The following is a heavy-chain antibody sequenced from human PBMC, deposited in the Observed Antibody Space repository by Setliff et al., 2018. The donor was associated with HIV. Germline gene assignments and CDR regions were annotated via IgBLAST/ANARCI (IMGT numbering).Heavy chain of an antibody. CDR2: ISSSTSTI. Sequence: GESLRLSCAASGFTFSSYSMNWVRQAPGKGLEWVSYISSSTSTIYYADSVKGRFTISRDNAKNSLHLQMNSLRAEDTAVYYCATDPGYSSTRYSESFQHWGQGTVVTVSS. V-gene: IGHV3-48*01. CDR3: ATDPGYSSTRYSESFQH. CDR1: GFTFSSYS. D-gene: IGHD6-13*01. J-gene: IGHJ1*01.